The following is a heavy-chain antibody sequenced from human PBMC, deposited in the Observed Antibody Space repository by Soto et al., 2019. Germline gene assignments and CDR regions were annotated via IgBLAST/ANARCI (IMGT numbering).Heavy chain of an antibody. J-gene: IGHJ4*02. CDR1: GFTFSSFA. Sequence: EVQLLESGGGLVQPGGSLRLSCAASGFTFSSFAMTWVRQAPGKGLEWVSTISGSGVGTYYADSVQGRFTISRDSSKNTLYLQMNSLRAEDTAVYYLAKGDIPNQYWGQGTLVTVSS. D-gene: IGHD5-12*01. CDR2: ISGSGVGT. V-gene: IGHV3-23*01. CDR3: AKGDIPNQY.